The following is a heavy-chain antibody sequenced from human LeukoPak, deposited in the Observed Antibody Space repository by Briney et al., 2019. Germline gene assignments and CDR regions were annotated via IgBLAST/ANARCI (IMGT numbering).Heavy chain of an antibody. CDR1: GFTFSSYA. D-gene: IGHD6-19*01. CDR2: ISYDGSNK. J-gene: IGHJ4*02. V-gene: IGHV3-30*07. CDR3: ATTVAGYPDDYFDY. Sequence: PGRSLRLSCAASGFTFSSYAMHWVRQAPGKGLEWVAVISYDGSNKYYADSVRGRFTISRDNDKNSLYLQMNSLRAEDTAVYYCATTVAGYPDDYFDYWGQGTLVTVSS.